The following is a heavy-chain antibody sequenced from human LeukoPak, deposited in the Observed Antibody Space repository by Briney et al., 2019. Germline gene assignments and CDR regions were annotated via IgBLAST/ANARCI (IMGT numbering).Heavy chain of an antibody. Sequence: PGGSLRLSCAASGFTFSSYWMTWVRQAPGKGLEWVANIKGDGSLKYYVDSVKGRFTISRDSAKNSLYLQMNSLRDEDAAVYYCARDWSATGSHGDGGQGTLVTVSS. CDR1: GFTFSSYW. J-gene: IGHJ4*02. D-gene: IGHD2-15*01. V-gene: IGHV3-7*01. CDR3: ARDWSATGSHGD. CDR2: IKGDGSLK.